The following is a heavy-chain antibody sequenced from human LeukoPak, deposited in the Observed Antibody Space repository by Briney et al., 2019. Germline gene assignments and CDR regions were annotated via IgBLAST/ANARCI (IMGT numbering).Heavy chain of an antibody. D-gene: IGHD6-19*01. CDR1: GFTFSSYE. J-gene: IGHJ5*02. Sequence: PGGSLRLSCAASGFTFSSYEMNWVRQAPGKGLEWVSYISSSGSTIYYADSVKGRFTISRDNAKNSLYLQMNSLRAEDTAVYYCARDRHSSGWYLSRVLIGWFDPWGQGTLVTVSS. CDR3: ARDRHSSGWYLSRVLIGWFDP. V-gene: IGHV3-48*03. CDR2: ISSSGSTI.